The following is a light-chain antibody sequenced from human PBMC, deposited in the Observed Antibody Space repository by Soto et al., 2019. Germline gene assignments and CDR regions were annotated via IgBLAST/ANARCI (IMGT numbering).Light chain of an antibody. CDR1: QGIGDT. V-gene: IGKV3-15*01. CDR2: DTS. J-gene: IGKJ4*01. CDR3: QPYNNWPLT. Sequence: EVGMTQSPSTPASSPREGLTPSCRASQGIGDTLAWYQHKPGQTPRLLIYDTSTRATGVPARFSGSRSGPEFTLTINSLQSEDFAIYYCQPYNNWPLTFGGGTKVDIK.